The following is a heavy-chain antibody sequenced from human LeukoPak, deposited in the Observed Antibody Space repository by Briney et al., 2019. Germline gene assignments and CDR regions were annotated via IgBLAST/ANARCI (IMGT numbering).Heavy chain of an antibody. CDR2: ITGSGGNT. CDR3: AKDREQRWLHLGAFDM. J-gene: IGHJ3*02. V-gene: IGHV3-23*01. D-gene: IGHD5-24*01. Sequence: GGSLRLSCAASGFTFSIYAMSWVRQAPGKGLEWVSGITGSGGNTYYADSVKGRFTISRDNSKSRLYLRMNSLRAEDTAVYYCAKDREQRWLHLGAFDMWGQGTMVTVSS. CDR1: GFTFSIYA.